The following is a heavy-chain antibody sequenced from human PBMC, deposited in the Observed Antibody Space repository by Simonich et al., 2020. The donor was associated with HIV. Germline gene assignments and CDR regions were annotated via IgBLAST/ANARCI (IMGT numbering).Heavy chain of an antibody. D-gene: IGHD3-3*01. CDR2: INHSGIT. Sequence: QVQLQQWCAGLLKPSETLSLTCAVYGGSFSGYYWSWIRQPPGKGLEWIGEINHSGITTYKSSLNSRATISVDKSKNQFSLKLSSVTAADTAIYYCARRDRELILYFDYWGQGNLVTVSS. CDR3: ARRDRELILYFDY. J-gene: IGHJ4*02. CDR1: GGSFSGYY. V-gene: IGHV4-34*01.